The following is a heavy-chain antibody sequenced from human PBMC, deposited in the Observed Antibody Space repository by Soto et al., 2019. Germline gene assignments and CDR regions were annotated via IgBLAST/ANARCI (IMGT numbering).Heavy chain of an antibody. CDR2: IYSSGIS. V-gene: IGHV4-31*03. Sequence: PSETLCLTCTVSGCSISSCGYYWSWIRHHPGKGLEWIGYIYSSGISYYDPSLKSRVTMSVDMSKNQVSLRLSSVTAADTAGYHCATKSNDLDYVDYWGQGALVT. CDR1: GCSISSCGYY. CDR3: ATKSNDLDYVDY. J-gene: IGHJ4*02. D-gene: IGHD3-16*01.